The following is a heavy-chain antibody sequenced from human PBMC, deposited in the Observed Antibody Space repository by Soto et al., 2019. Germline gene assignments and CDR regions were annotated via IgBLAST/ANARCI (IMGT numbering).Heavy chain of an antibody. D-gene: IGHD2-15*01. J-gene: IGHJ4*02. CDR2: TGSGTGPG. CDR1: GGSLSTNP. V-gene: IGHV1-69*06. CDR3: ARRHSGGFFRFFDS. Sequence: SVKVSCKASGGSLSTNPISWVRQSPGQGLEWMGGTGSGTGPGNHAQKFQGRLTVTADKSTSTVYMELTNLSSEDTAVYYCARRHSGGFFRFFDSWGQGTLVTVSS.